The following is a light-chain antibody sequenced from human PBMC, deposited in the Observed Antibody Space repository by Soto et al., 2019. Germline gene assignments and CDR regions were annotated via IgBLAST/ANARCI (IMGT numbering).Light chain of an antibody. J-gene: IGKJ3*01. CDR3: QQYYNAPFT. Sequence: DIVMTQSPDSLAVSLGERATINCKSSQSVLYSSNNKNYLAWYQQKPGQPPNLLIYWASTRESGVPDRFSGGGSGTDFTLTISSLQAEDVAVYYCQQYYNAPFTFGPGTKVDIK. CDR1: QSVLYSSNNKNY. V-gene: IGKV4-1*01. CDR2: WAS.